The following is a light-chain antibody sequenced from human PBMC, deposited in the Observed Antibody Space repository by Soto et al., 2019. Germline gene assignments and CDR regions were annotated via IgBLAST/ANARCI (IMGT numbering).Light chain of an antibody. J-gene: IGKJ4*01. CDR2: GAS. CDR1: QSVSSN. Sequence: DIVMTQSPATLSVSPGERATLSCLASQSVSSNLAWYQQKPGQAPRLLIYGASTRANGIPARFSGSGSGTEVTLTISSLQSEDFAVYYCQQYNNWPLTFGGGTKVEIK. CDR3: QQYNNWPLT. V-gene: IGKV3-15*01.